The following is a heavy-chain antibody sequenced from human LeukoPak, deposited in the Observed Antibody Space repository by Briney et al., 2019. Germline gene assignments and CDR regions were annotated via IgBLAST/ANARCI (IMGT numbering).Heavy chain of an antibody. Sequence: SETLSLTCTVSGGSISSGGYYWSWIRQPPGKGLEWIGSIYYSGSTYYNPSLKSRVTISVDTSKNQFSLKLSSVTAADTAVYYCARKPAEKQQLTSNWFDPWGQGTLVTVSS. V-gene: IGHV4-39*01. D-gene: IGHD6-13*01. CDR1: GGSISSGGYY. CDR2: IYYSGST. J-gene: IGHJ5*02. CDR3: ARKPAEKQQLTSNWFDP.